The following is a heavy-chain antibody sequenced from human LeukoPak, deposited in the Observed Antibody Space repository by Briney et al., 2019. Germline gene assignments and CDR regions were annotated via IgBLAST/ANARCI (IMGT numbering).Heavy chain of an antibody. CDR3: ARAGISGCSYGMAHYYGMDV. J-gene: IGHJ6*02. D-gene: IGHD5-18*01. Sequence: GESLKISCKGSGYSFTSYWIGWVRQMPGKGLEWMGIIYPGDSDTRYSPSFQGQVTLSADKSISTAYLQWSSLKASDTAMYYCARAGISGCSYGMAHYYGMDVWGQGTTVTVSS. V-gene: IGHV5-51*01. CDR1: GYSFTSYW. CDR2: IYPGDSDT.